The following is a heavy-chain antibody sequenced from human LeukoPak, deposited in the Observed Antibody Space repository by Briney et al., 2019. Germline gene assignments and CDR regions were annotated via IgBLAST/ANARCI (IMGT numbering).Heavy chain of an antibody. CDR2: ISAYNGNT. CDR3: ARVPPGGFGELSPLFDY. CDR1: GYTFTSYG. Sequence: ASVKVSCKASGYTFTSYGISWVRQAPGQGLEWMGWISAYNGNTNYAQKLQGRVTMTTDTSTSTAYMELRSLRSDDTAVYYCARVPPGGFGELSPLFDYWSQGTLVTVSS. V-gene: IGHV1-18*01. J-gene: IGHJ4*02. D-gene: IGHD3-10*01.